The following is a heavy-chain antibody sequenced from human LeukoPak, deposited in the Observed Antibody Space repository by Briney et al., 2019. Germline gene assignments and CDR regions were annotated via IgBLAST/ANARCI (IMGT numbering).Heavy chain of an antibody. V-gene: IGHV3-7*04. CDR1: GXTFSRYW. CDR3: ARWGPHCTGGDCHLYFYGMDV. Sequence: GGSLRLSCVVSGXTFSRYWMTWVRQAPGKGLEWVANIKEDGSEKYYMDSVQGRFSISRDNAKNSLYLQMNSLRAEDTAVYYCARWGPHCTGGDCHLYFYGMDVWGQGTTVAVSS. CDR2: IKEDGSEK. J-gene: IGHJ6*02. D-gene: IGHD2-8*02.